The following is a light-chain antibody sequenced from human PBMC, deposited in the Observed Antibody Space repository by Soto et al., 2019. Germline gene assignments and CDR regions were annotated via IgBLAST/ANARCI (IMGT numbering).Light chain of an antibody. Sequence: AIQMTQTPSSLSASVGDRATITCRASQGIRNNLAWYQQRPGKAPKLLIYAASSLQSGVPTRSRGSGSGTDFTSTNSSLQPGDFAPDDCVRDYNFPFSFGGGTKVEIK. CDR2: AAS. J-gene: IGKJ4*01. CDR3: VRDYNFPFS. V-gene: IGKV1-6*01. CDR1: QGIRNN.